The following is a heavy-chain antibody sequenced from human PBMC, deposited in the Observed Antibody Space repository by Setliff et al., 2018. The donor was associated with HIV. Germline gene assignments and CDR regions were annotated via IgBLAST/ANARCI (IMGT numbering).Heavy chain of an antibody. CDR3: ARGGGITWRSYSFDY. V-gene: IGHV4-34*01. CDR2: INHSEST. J-gene: IGHJ4*01. CDR1: GESFSDYY. Sequence: LSLTCAVYGESFSDYYWSWIRQPPGRGLEWIGEINHSESTNYNPSLKSRVTVSVDTSKKQFSLRLSSVSAADTALYYCARGGGITWRSYSFDYWGHGTLVTVSS. D-gene: IGHD3-10*01.